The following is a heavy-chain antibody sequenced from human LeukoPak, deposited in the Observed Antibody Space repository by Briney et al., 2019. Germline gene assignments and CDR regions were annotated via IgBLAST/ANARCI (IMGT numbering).Heavy chain of an antibody. CDR3: ARVSSASGAFDI. V-gene: IGHV1-2*02. Sequence: GASVKVSCKASGYTFTGYFLHWVRQAPGQGLEWMGWINPNSGGTNYAQKFQGRVTMTRDTSISAAYMDLSSLRFDDTAAYYCARVSSASGAFDIWGQGTMVTVSS. CDR1: GYTFTGYF. CDR2: INPNSGGT. J-gene: IGHJ3*02. D-gene: IGHD6-25*01.